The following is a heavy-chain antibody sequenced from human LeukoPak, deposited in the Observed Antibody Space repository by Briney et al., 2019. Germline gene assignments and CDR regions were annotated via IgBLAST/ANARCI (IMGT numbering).Heavy chain of an antibody. V-gene: IGHV3-48*03. Sequence: LAGGSLRLSCAASGFTFSSYEMNWVRQAPGKGLEWVSYISSSGSTIYYADSVKGRFTISRDNAKNSLYLQMNSLRAEDTAVYYCARGGVELPLDYWGQGTLVTVSS. CDR3: ARGGVELPLDY. CDR2: ISSSGSTI. CDR1: GFTFSSYE. D-gene: IGHD2-15*01. J-gene: IGHJ4*02.